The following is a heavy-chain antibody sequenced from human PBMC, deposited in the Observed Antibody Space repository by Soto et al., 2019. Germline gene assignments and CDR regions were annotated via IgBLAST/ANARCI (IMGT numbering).Heavy chain of an antibody. D-gene: IGHD6-6*01. CDR3: ARRAAYSSSYFFDY. CDR1: GFSLRTRGMC. Sequence: SGPTLVNPTQTLTLTCTFTGFSLRTRGMCVSWIRQPPGKALEWLALVDWDDDKYYNTSLRTRLTISRDTSKNQVILTMTNMDPVDTATYYCARRAAYSSSYFFDYWGQGGLVTVSS. CDR2: VDWDDDK. V-gene: IGHV2-70*01. J-gene: IGHJ4*02.